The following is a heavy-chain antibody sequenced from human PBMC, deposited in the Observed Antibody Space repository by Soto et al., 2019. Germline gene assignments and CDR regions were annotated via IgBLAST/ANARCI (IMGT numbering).Heavy chain of an antibody. Sequence: ESVSSNSAAWNWIRQSLSRGLEWLGRTYYRSKWYNDYAVSVKSRITINPDTSKNQFSLQLNSVTPEDTSVYYCARDKRTNYDFWSGTARTDAFDIWGQGTMVT. J-gene: IGHJ3*02. V-gene: IGHV6-1*01. D-gene: IGHD3-3*01. CDR3: ARDKRTNYDFWSGTARTDAFDI. CDR2: TYYRSKWYN. CDR1: ESVSSNSAA.